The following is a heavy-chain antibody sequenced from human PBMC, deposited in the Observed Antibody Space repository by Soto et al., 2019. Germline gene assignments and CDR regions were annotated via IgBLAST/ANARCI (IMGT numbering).Heavy chain of an antibody. CDR3: ASYPSSSWYLTGRYFDF. CDR1: GGTFSSYA. Sequence: QVQLVQSGAEVKKPGSSVKVSCKASGGTFSSYAISWVRQAPGQGLEWMGGIIPIFGTANYAQKFQGRVTITADESTSTAYMELSSLRSEDTAVYYCASYPSSSWYLTGRYFDFWGQGTLVTVSS. D-gene: IGHD6-13*01. V-gene: IGHV1-69*01. J-gene: IGHJ4*02. CDR2: IIPIFGTA.